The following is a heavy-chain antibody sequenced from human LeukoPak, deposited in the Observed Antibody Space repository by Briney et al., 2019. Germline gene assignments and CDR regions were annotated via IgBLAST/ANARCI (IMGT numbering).Heavy chain of an antibody. CDR1: GFTFSSYW. V-gene: IGHV3-74*01. Sequence: GGSLRLSCAASGFTFSSYWMHWVRQAPGKGLVWVSHINSDGSSTSYADSVKGRFTISRDNAKNTLYLQMNSLRAKDTAVYYCARDLGRGSYSLYYFDYWGQGTLVTVSS. CDR3: ARDLGRGSYSLYYFDY. CDR2: INSDGSST. J-gene: IGHJ4*02. D-gene: IGHD3-16*01.